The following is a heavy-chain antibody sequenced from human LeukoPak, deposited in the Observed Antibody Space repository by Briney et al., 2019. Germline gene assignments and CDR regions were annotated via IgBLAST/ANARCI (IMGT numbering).Heavy chain of an antibody. CDR3: ARGVIVGAID. Sequence: SETLSLTCTVSGGSISSYYWSWIRQPPGKGLGWIGYIYYSGSTNYNPSLKSRVTISVDTSKNQFSLKLSSVTAADTAVYYCARGVIVGAIDWGQGTLVTVSS. CDR1: GGSISSYY. J-gene: IGHJ4*02. V-gene: IGHV4-59*12. D-gene: IGHD1-26*01. CDR2: IYYSGST.